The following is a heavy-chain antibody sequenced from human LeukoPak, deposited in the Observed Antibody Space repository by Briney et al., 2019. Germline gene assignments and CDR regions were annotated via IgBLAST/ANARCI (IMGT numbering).Heavy chain of an antibody. D-gene: IGHD3-16*01. J-gene: IGHJ5*02. Sequence: PSETLSLTCTVSGGSISSYYWSWIRQPPGKGLEWIGYIYYSGSTNYNPSLKSRVTISVDTSKNQFSLKLSSVTAADTAVYYCASSRAGGFVFWFDPWGQGTLVTVSS. CDR2: IYYSGST. CDR3: ASSRAGGFVFWFDP. CDR1: GGSISSYY. V-gene: IGHV4-59*01.